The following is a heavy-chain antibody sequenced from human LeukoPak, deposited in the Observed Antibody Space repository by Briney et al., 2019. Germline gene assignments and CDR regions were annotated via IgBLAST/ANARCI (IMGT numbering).Heavy chain of an antibody. D-gene: IGHD6-19*01. V-gene: IGHV1-2*06. J-gene: IGHJ4*02. CDR2: INPNSGGT. CDR3: AMYSSGRYYFDY. Sequence: ASVKVSCKASGYTFTGYYMHWVRQAPGQGLEWMGRINPNSGGTNYAQKFQGRVTMTRNTSISTAYMELSRLRSDDTAVYYCAMYSSGRYYFDYWGQGTLVTVTS. CDR1: GYTFTGYY.